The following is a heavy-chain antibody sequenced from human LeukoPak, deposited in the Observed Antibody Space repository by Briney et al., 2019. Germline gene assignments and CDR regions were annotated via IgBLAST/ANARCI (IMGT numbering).Heavy chain of an antibody. CDR2: SNPNSGGA. CDR3: EGDHSSSWFGIDY. V-gene: IGHV1-2*02. J-gene: IGHJ4*02. CDR1: GYTFTGYH. D-gene: IGHD6-13*01. Sequence: ASVNVSCKASGYTFTGYHMDWVRPAPGQGLEWMGWSNPNSGGANYAQRLQGRPTMNRETPFSTAYRELRRLRSDESAVYYCEGDHSSSWFGIDYWGQGTLVTVCS.